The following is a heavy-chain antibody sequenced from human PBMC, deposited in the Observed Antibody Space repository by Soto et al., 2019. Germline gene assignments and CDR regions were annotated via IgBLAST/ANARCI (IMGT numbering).Heavy chain of an antibody. Sequence: GASVKVSCKASGYTFTGYYMHWVRQAPGQGLEWMGWINPNSGGTNYAQKFQGWVTMTRDTSISTAYMELSRLRSDDTAVYYCARDVGYCTNGVCYLLDYWGQGTLVTVSS. D-gene: IGHD2-8*01. J-gene: IGHJ4*02. V-gene: IGHV1-2*04. CDR1: GYTFTGYY. CDR2: INPNSGGT. CDR3: ARDVGYCTNGVCYLLDY.